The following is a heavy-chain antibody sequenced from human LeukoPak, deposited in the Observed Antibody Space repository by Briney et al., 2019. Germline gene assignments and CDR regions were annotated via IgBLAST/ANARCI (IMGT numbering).Heavy chain of an antibody. V-gene: IGHV4-4*07. CDR2: IYTSGST. CDR3: ARRRGYYFDY. J-gene: IGHJ4*02. D-gene: IGHD3-10*01. Sequence: SETLTLSCTASGFTISNYYRNWIRQPTCKVLEWIGRIYTSGSTNYIPSLKSRVTMSVDTSKNQFSLKLSSVTAADTAVYYCARRRGYYFDYWGQGTLVTVSS. CDR1: GFTISNYY.